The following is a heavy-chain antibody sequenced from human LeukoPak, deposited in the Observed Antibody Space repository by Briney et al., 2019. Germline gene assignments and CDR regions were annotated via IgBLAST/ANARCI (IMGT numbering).Heavy chain of an antibody. CDR3: ASGSSSWHNLFDY. CDR1: GGSFSGYY. J-gene: IGHJ4*02. V-gene: IGHV4-34*01. CDR2: INHSGST. D-gene: IGHD6-13*01. Sequence: PSETLSLTCAVYGGSFSGYYWSWIRQPPGKGLEWIGEINHSGSTNYNPSLKSRVTISVDTSKNQFSLKLSSVTAADTAVYYCASGSSSWHNLFDYWGQGTLVTVSS.